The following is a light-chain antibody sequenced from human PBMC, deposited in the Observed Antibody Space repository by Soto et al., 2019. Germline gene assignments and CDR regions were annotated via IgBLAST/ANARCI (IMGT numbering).Light chain of an antibody. CDR3: CSYASSATWV. CDR1: SSDVGGSKL. CDR2: EDT. V-gene: IGLV2-23*01. J-gene: IGLJ3*02. Sequence: QSVLTQPASVSGSPVQSITISCTGTSSDVGGSKLVSWYQHHPGKAPKLIIYEDTKRPSGVSTRFSGSKSGNTASLTISGLQAEDEADYYCCSYASSATWVFGGGTQLTVL.